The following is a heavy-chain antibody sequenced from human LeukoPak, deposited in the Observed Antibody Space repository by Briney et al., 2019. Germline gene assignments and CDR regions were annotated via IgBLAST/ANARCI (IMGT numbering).Heavy chain of an antibody. CDR2: VSGSAGST. J-gene: IGHJ1*01. CDR3: AKGPPLPQYFQH. Sequence: PGGSLRLSCAASGSTYSSYAMSWVRQAPGKGLEWVSAVSGSAGSTYYADSVKGRFTISRDNSKNTLYLQMNSLRAEDTAVYYCAKGPPLPQYFQHWGQGTLVTVSS. V-gene: IGHV3-23*01. CDR1: GSTYSSYA.